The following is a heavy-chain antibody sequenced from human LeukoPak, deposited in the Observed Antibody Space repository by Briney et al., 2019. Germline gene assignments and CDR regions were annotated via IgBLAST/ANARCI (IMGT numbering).Heavy chain of an antibody. Sequence: SETLSLTCPVSGGSISSYYWSWIRQPAGKGLEWIGRIYTSGSTNYNPSLKSRVTMSVDTSKNQFSLKLSSVTAADTAVYYCARDLYGSGREWFDPWGQGTLVTVSS. D-gene: IGHD3-10*01. CDR2: IYTSGST. CDR3: ARDLYGSGREWFDP. CDR1: GGSISSYY. V-gene: IGHV4-4*07. J-gene: IGHJ5*02.